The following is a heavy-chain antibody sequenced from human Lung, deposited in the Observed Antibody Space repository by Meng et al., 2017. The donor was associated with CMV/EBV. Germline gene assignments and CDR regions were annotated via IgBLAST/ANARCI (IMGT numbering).Heavy chain of an antibody. D-gene: IGHD3-22*01. CDR3: ARWYYYDSSGFDY. Sequence: VDSGGGLVQPGGSVIISCVVSGFTLSSYSMSCVLQAPGKWLGCVSSISSSSSSLYHAVSLKGRFTISRDNAKNSLYLKIVTLRAEDTAVYYGARWYYYDSSGFDYWGQGTLVTVSS. V-gene: IGHV3-21*01. CDR1: GFTLSSYS. CDR2: ISSSSSSL. J-gene: IGHJ4*02.